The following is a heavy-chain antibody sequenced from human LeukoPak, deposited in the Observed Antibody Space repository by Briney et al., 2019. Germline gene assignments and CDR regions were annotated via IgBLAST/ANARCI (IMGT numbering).Heavy chain of an antibody. D-gene: IGHD3-3*01. CDR2: FYIDGNT. V-gene: IGHV3-66*01. CDR3: ARDLLEWYFDY. CDR1: GFTVSRYY. Sequence: GGSLRLSCAASGFTVSRYYMSWVRQAPGKGLEWVSVFYIDGNTYYADSVRGRFTISRDNSKNTIYLQMNSLRAEDTAVYYCARDLLEWYFDYWGQGTLVTVSS. J-gene: IGHJ4*02.